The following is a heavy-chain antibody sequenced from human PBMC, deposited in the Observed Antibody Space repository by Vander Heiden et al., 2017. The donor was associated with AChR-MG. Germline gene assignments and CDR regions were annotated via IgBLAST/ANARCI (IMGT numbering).Heavy chain of an antibody. D-gene: IGHD3-3*01. CDR1: GGSFRGYY. Sequence: QVQLQQWGAGLLKPSETLSLTCAVYGGSFRGYYWSWIRQPPGKGLEWIGEINHSGSTNYNPSLKRRVTISVDTAKNQFSLKLSSVTAADTAVYYCARGRAQRITIFGVVSQRPEPNWFDPWGQGTLVTVSS. V-gene: IGHV4-34*01. J-gene: IGHJ5*02. CDR2: INHSGST. CDR3: ARGRAQRITIFGVVSQRPEPNWFDP.